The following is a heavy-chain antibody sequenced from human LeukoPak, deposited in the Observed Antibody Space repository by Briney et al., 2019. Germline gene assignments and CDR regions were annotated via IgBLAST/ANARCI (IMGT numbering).Heavy chain of an antibody. J-gene: IGHJ6*02. D-gene: IGHD1-26*01. CDR2: ISSSSSTI. Sequence: GGSLRLSCAASGFTFSSYSMNWVRQAPGKGLEWVSYISSSSSTIYYADSVKGRFTISRDNAKNSLYLQMNSLRGEDTAVYYCARDPSLVGATSFDYYYYYGMDVWGQGTTVTVSS. CDR3: ARDPSLVGATSFDYYYYYGMDV. V-gene: IGHV3-48*01. CDR1: GFTFSSYS.